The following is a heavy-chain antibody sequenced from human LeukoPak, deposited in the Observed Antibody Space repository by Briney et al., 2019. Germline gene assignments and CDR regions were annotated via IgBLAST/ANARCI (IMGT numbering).Heavy chain of an antibody. V-gene: IGHV1-46*01. Sequence: ASVKVSCKASGYTFTSYYMHWVRQAPGQGLEWMGIINPSGGSTSYAQKFQGRVTMTRDTSTSTVYMEMSSLRSEDTAVYYCARGNNYYGSGSYNDYWGQGTLVTVSS. D-gene: IGHD3-10*01. CDR3: ARGNNYYGSGSYNDY. CDR2: INPSGGST. CDR1: GYTFTSYY. J-gene: IGHJ4*02.